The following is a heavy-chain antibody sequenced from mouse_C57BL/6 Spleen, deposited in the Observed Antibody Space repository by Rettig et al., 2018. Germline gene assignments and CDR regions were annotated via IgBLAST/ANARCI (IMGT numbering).Heavy chain of an antibody. CDR2: IDPSDSYT. Sequence: QVQLQQPGAELVKPGASVKLSCKASGYTFTNYWMQWVKQRPGQGLEWIGEIDPSDSYTNCNQKFKGKATWTVDTASTTAYMQLSSLTSEDSAVYYCASYDFDYWGQGTTLTVSS. V-gene: IGHV1-50*01. J-gene: IGHJ2*01. CDR3: ASYDFDY. CDR1: GYTFTNYW. D-gene: IGHD2-12*01.